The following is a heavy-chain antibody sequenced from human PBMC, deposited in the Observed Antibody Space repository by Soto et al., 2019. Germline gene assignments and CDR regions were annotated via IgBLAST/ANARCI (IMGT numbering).Heavy chain of an antibody. V-gene: IGHV3-13*05. CDR3: ARGRALAVAGTYYYYYGMDV. D-gene: IGHD6-19*01. CDR2: IGTAGDP. Sequence: LRLSCAASGFTFSSYDMHWVRQATGKGLEWVSAIGTAGDPYYPGSVKGRFTISRENAKNSLYLQMNSLRAGDTAVYYCARGRALAVAGTYYYYYGMDVWGQGTTVTVSS. J-gene: IGHJ6*02. CDR1: GFTFSSYD.